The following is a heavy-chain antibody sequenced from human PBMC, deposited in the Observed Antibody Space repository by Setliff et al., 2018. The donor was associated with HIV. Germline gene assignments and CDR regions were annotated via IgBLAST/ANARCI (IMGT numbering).Heavy chain of an antibody. D-gene: IGHD3-10*01. Sequence: GASVKVSCKTSGVSFSGYAISWARQAPGQGLEWMGGIIPVFGSGNYAERFQPRLTITADASTSTVYMELSSLRSDDTAVYYCATDRTQTGISLVRGRLTDPARYPLDYWGQGTLVTVSS. J-gene: IGHJ4*02. CDR2: IIPVFGSG. CDR1: GVSFSGYA. CDR3: ATDRTQTGISLVRGRLTDPARYPLDY. V-gene: IGHV1-69*13.